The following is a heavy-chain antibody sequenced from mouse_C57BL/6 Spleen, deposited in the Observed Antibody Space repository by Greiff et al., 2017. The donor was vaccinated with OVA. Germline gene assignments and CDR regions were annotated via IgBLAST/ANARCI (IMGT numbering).Heavy chain of an antibody. V-gene: IGHV2-2*01. J-gene: IGHJ4*01. CDR1: GFSLTSYG. Sequence: VQLQQSGPGLVQPSQSLSITCTVSGFSLTSYGVHWVRQSPGKGLEWLGVIWSGGSTDYNAAFISRLSISKDNSKSQVFFKMNSLQADDTAIYYCASITTGVATRAMDYWGQGTSVTVSS. CDR3: ASITTGVATRAMDY. D-gene: IGHD1-1*01. CDR2: IWSGGST.